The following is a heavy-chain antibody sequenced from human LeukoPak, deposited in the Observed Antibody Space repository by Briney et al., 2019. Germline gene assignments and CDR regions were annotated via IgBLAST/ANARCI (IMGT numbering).Heavy chain of an antibody. Sequence: SVKVSCKASGYTFTSYGISWVRQAPGQGLEWMGRIIPILGIANYAQKFQGRVTITADKSTSTAYMELSSLRSEDTAVYYCARAVANTVTTYYFDYWGQGTLVTVSS. J-gene: IGHJ4*02. D-gene: IGHD4-17*01. CDR2: IIPILGIA. CDR3: ARAVANTVTTYYFDY. CDR1: GYTFTSYG. V-gene: IGHV1-69*04.